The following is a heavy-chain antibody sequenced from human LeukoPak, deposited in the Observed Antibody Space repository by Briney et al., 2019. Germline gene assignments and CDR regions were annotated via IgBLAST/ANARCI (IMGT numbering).Heavy chain of an antibody. V-gene: IGHV3-23*01. D-gene: IGHD3-3*01. CDR3: AEDFWSGYPNDAFDI. CDR1: GFTFNRYV. J-gene: IGHJ3*02. Sequence: QTGGSLRLSCAASGFTFNRYVMSWVRQAPGKGLEWVSSIYGSGGSAYSADSVKGRFTISRDNSKNTLFLQMNSLRAEDTALYYCAEDFWSGYPNDAFDIWGQGTMVTVSS. CDR2: IYGSGGSA.